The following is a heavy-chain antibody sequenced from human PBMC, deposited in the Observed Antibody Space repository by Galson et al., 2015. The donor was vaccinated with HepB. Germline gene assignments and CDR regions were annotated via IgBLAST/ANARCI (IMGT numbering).Heavy chain of an antibody. Sequence: SVKVSCKASGYTFTSSGISWVRQAPGQGLEWMGWISAYNGNTNYAQKLQGRVTMTTDTSTSTAYMELRSLRSDDTAVYYCARVVGVAAAGNFDYWGQGTLVTVAS. D-gene: IGHD6-13*01. CDR3: ARVVGVAAAGNFDY. CDR2: ISAYNGNT. J-gene: IGHJ4*02. CDR1: GYTFTSSG. V-gene: IGHV1-18*01.